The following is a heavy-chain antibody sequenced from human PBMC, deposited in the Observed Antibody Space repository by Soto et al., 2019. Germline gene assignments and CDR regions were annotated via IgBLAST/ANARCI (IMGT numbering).Heavy chain of an antibody. J-gene: IGHJ6*02. CDR1: GYTLTELS. CDR3: ATEGAPLGGMDV. D-gene: IGHD1-26*01. Sequence: ASVKVSCKVSGYTLTELSMHWVRQAPGKGLEWMGGFDPEDGETIYAQRFQGRVTMTEDTSTDTAYMELSSLRSEDTAVYYCATEGAPLGGMDVWGQGTTVTVSS. CDR2: FDPEDGET. V-gene: IGHV1-24*01.